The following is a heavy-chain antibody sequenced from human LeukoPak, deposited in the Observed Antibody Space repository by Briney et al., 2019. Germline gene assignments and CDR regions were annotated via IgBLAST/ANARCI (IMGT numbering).Heavy chain of an antibody. J-gene: IGHJ4*02. V-gene: IGHV1-2*02. CDR2: INPSGGGT. CDR1: GGTFSSYA. D-gene: IGHD2/OR15-2a*01. CDR3: ARQGISAYPFDY. Sequence: ASVKVSCKASGGTFSSYAISWVRQAPGQGLEWMGWINPSGGGTNYAQKFQGRVTMTRDTSISTAYMELTSLRSDDTAVYYCARQGISAYPFDYWGQGTLVTVSS.